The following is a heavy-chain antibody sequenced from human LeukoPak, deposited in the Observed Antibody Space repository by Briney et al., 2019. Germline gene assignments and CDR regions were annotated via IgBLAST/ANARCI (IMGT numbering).Heavy chain of an antibody. CDR2: INHSGST. D-gene: IGHD6-19*01. CDR1: GGSFSGYY. J-gene: IGHJ4*02. Sequence: SETLSLTCAVYGGSFSGYYWSWIRQPPGKGLEWIGEINHSGSTTYNPSLKSRVTISVDTSKNQFSQKLSSVTAADTAVYYCACGGYSSGWPFDYWGQGTLVTVSS. V-gene: IGHV4-34*01. CDR3: ACGGYSSGWPFDY.